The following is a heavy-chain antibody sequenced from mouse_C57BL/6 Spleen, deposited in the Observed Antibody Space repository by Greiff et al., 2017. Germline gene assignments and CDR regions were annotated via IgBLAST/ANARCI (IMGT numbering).Heavy chain of an antibody. J-gene: IGHJ2*01. CDR2: INPSTGGT. CDR1: GYSFTGYY. CDR3: ARMGSNYLYYFDY. D-gene: IGHD2-5*01. V-gene: IGHV1-42*01. Sequence: VQLQQSGPELVKPGASVKISCKASGYSFTGYYMNWVKQSPEKSLEWIGEINPSTGGTTYNQKFKAKATLTVDKSSSTAYMQLKSLTSEDSAVYYCARMGSNYLYYFDYWGQGTTLTVSS.